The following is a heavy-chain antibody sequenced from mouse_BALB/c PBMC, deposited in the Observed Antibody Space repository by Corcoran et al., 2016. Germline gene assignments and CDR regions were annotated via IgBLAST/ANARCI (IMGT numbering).Heavy chain of an antibody. CDR3: ARWDLYFDV. CDR2: IDPANGNT. V-gene: IGHV14-3*02. J-gene: IGHJ1*01. Sequence: EVQLQQSGAELVKPGASVKLSCTASGFNIKDTYMHWVKQRPEQGLEWIGRIDPANGNTKYDPKFQGKDTITADTSSNTAYLQLSSLTSEDTDVYFCARWDLYFDVWGAGTTVTVSS. CDR1: GFNIKDTY.